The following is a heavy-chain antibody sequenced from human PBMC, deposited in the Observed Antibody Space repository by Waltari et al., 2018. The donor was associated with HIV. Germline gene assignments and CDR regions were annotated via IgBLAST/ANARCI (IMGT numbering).Heavy chain of an antibody. CDR3: AKDLDAGRDI. D-gene: IGHD2-15*01. CDR1: GFTFSSYG. Sequence: QVQLVESGGGVVQPGRSLRLSCAASGFTFSSYGMHWVRQAPGKGLEWVAVISYDGSNKYYADSVKGRFTISRDNSKNTLYLQMNSLRAEDTAVYYCAKDLDAGRDIWGQGTMVTVSS. J-gene: IGHJ3*02. CDR2: ISYDGSNK. V-gene: IGHV3-30*18.